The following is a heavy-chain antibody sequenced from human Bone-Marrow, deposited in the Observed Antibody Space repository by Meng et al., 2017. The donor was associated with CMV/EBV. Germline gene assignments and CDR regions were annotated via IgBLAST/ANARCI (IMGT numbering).Heavy chain of an antibody. CDR3: ARQYYYDNSGYIYYSYGMDV. Sequence: YGISWVRQAPGQGLECLGWISAYNGNTKYAQKFLGRVTMTLDTSTNTAYMELRSLRSDDTAVYYCARQYYYDNSGYIYYSYGMDVWGQGTTVTVSS. CDR2: ISAYNGNT. J-gene: IGHJ6*02. V-gene: IGHV1-18*01. D-gene: IGHD3-22*01. CDR1: YG.